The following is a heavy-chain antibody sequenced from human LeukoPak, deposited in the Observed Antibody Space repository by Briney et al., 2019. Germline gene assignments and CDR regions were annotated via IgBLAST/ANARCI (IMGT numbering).Heavy chain of an antibody. CDR2: INHSGST. Sequence: SETLSLTCAVYGGSFSGYYWSWIRQPPGKGLEWIGEINHSGSTNYNPSLKSRVTISVDTPKNQFSLKLSSVTAADTAVYYCARGSYYDSSGYYPYFDYWGQGTLVTVSS. V-gene: IGHV4-34*01. J-gene: IGHJ4*02. CDR3: ARGSYYDSSGYYPYFDY. D-gene: IGHD3-22*01. CDR1: GGSFSGYY.